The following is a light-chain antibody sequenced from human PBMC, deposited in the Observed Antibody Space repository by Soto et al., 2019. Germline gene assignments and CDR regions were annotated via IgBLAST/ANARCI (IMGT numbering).Light chain of an antibody. CDR3: QVWDSGPDHVV. CDR2: DDS. V-gene: IGLV3-21*02. J-gene: IGLJ2*01. Sequence: SSELTQPPSMSVAPGQTATITCGGNNIGSKSVQWYQQKSGQAPVLVVYDDSDRPSGIPERFSGSNSGNTATLTISRVEAEDEADYSCQVWDSGPDHVVFGGGTQLTVL. CDR1: NIGSKS.